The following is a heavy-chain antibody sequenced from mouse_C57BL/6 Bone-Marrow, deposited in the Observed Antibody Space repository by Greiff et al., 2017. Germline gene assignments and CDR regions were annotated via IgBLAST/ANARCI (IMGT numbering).Heavy chain of an antibody. J-gene: IGHJ4*01. V-gene: IGHV3-6*01. D-gene: IGHD2-4*01. CDR1: GYSITSGYY. CDR3: AREGYEYDVAMDY. CDR2: ISYDGSN. Sequence: ESGPGLVKPSQSLSLTCSVTGYSITSGYYWNWIRQYPGNKLEWMGYISYDGSNNYNPSLKNRISITRDTSKNQFFLKLNSVTTEDTATYYCAREGYEYDVAMDYWGQGTSVTVSS.